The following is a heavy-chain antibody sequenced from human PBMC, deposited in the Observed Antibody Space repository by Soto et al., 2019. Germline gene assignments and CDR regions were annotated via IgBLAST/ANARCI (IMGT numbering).Heavy chain of an antibody. D-gene: IGHD5-12*01. V-gene: IGHV1-58*02. CDR3: AADLGYSGYDPRYYYYYYGMDV. CDR1: GFTFTSSA. J-gene: IGHJ6*02. CDR2: IVVGSGNT. Sequence: GASVKVSCKASGFTFTSSAMQWVRQARGQRLEWIGWIVVGSGNTNYAQKFQERVTITRDMSTSTAYMELSSLRSEDTAVYYCAADLGYSGYDPRYYYYYYGMDVWGQGTTVTVSS.